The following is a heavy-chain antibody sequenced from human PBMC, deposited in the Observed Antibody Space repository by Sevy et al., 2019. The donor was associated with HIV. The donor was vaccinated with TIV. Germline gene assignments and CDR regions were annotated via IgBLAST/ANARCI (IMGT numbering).Heavy chain of an antibody. V-gene: IGHV3-21*01. Sequence: SGYLRLSCAASGFTFSSYSMNWVRQAPGKGLEWVSSISSSSSYIYYADSVKGRFTISRDNAKNSLYLQMNSLRAEDTAVFYCARDRRHMSIAARPPVGCNDYWGQGTLVSVSS. CDR1: GFTFSSYS. CDR2: ISSSSSYI. D-gene: IGHD6-6*01. J-gene: IGHJ4*02. CDR3: ARDRRHMSIAARPPVGCNDY.